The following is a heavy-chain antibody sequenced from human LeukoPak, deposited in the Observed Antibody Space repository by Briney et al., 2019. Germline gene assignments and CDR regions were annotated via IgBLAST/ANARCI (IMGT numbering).Heavy chain of an antibody. J-gene: IGHJ4*02. CDR1: RFTFSSYA. CDR2: ISGSGGST. V-gene: IGHV3-23*01. Sequence: GGSLRLSCAASRFTFSSYAMSWVRQAPGKGLEWVSAISGSGGSTHYADSVKGRFTISRDNSKNTLYLQMNSLRAEDTAVYYCAKAVGGGYYYDSSGRTFDYWGQGTLVTVSS. D-gene: IGHD3-22*01. CDR3: AKAVGGGYYYDSSGRTFDY.